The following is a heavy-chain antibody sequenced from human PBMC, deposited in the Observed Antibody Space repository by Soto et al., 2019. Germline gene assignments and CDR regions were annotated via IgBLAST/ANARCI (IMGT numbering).Heavy chain of an antibody. D-gene: IGHD1-1*01. Sequence: EVQLVESGGGLVQPGGSLRLSCAASGFTFSSYAMHWVRQAPGKGLEYVSAITNNGRSTYYADSVKGRFTISRDNFENTLYLQMGSLRPDDMAVYYCASAHNDGYYDYWGQGTLVTVSS. J-gene: IGHJ4*02. CDR3: ASAHNDGYYDY. V-gene: IGHV3-64*07. CDR1: GFTFSSYA. CDR2: ITNNGRST.